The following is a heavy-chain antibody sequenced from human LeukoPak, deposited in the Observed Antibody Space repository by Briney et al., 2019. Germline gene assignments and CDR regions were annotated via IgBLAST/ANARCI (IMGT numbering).Heavy chain of an antibody. Sequence: GRSLRLSCAASGFTFSSYGMHWVRQAPGKGLEWVAVISYDGSNKYYADSVKGRFTISRDNSKNTLYLQMNSLRAEDTAVYYCAKELGPYYYDSSGSSIPVDYWGQGTLVTVSS. CDR2: ISYDGSNK. D-gene: IGHD3-22*01. J-gene: IGHJ4*02. V-gene: IGHV3-30*18. CDR1: GFTFSSYG. CDR3: AKELGPYYYDSSGSSIPVDY.